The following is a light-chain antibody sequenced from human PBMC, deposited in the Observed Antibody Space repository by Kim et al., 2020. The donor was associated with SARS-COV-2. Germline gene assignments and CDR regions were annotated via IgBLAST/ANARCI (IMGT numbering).Light chain of an antibody. J-gene: IGLJ2*01. CDR1: RSDVGGYNY. Sequence: QSALTQPRSVSGSPGQSVTISCNGTRSDVGGYNYVSWYQQHAGKAPKLMIYDVSKRPSGVPDRFSGSKSGNTASLTISGLQAEDEADYYCCSYAGTYAFAVFGGGTKLTVL. CDR3: CSYAGTYAFAV. V-gene: IGLV2-11*01. CDR2: DVS.